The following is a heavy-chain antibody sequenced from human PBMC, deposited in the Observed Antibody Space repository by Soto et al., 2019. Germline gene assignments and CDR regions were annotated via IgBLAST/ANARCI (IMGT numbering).Heavy chain of an antibody. D-gene: IGHD3-10*01. CDR1: GFTLSTFG. CDR3: ARDSDPRMIREVLTDDLDR. J-gene: IGHJ5*02. V-gene: IGHV3-30*03. CDR2: ISYDGSDK. Sequence: QVQLVESGGGVVQPGRSLTLSCAASGFTLSTFGMHWVRQAPGKGLEWVAVISYDGSDKYYAESVKGRFTISRDNSKNTMQLQMNSLKTDDTAVYYCARDSDPRMIREVLTDDLDRWGQGTLVTVSS.